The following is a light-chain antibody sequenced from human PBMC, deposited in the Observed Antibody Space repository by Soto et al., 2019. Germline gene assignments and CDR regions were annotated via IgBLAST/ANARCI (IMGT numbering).Light chain of an antibody. CDR2: EGS. V-gene: IGLV2-23*01. J-gene: IGLJ1*01. Sequence: QSLLTQPAPVSGAAGEGITISCPGTSSDVGSYNLVSWYQQHPGKAPKLMIYEGSKRPSGVSNRFSGSKSGNTASLTISGLQAEDEADYYCCSYAGSSPYVFGTGTKVTVL. CDR1: SSDVGSYNL. CDR3: CSYAGSSPYV.